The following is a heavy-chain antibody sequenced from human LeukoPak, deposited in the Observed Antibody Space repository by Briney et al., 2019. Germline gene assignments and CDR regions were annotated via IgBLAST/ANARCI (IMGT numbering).Heavy chain of an antibody. D-gene: IGHD1-26*01. J-gene: IGHJ4*02. CDR1: GFTFNIYA. V-gene: IGHV3-23*01. CDR2: LSGGGGST. Sequence: GGSLRLSCAASGFTFNIYAMNWVRQTPEKGLEWVSALSGGGGSTYYADSVKGRFTISRDNAKNSLYLQMNSLRAEDTALYYCARDIGGSGSYSDYWGQGTLVTVSS. CDR3: ARDIGGSGSYSDY.